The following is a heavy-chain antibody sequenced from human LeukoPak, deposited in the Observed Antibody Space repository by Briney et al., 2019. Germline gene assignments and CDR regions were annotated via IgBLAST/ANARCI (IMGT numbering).Heavy chain of an antibody. CDR1: GFIFSNYQ. V-gene: IGHV3-48*04. CDR3: ARKMTSVTTFDY. Sequence: GGSLRLSCAASGFIFSNYQMNWVHQAPGKGLEWVSYIHDSSGTIHYADSVKGRFTISRDNAKNSLYLQMNSLRAEDTAVYYCARKMTSVTTFDYWGQGTLVTVSS. D-gene: IGHD4-17*01. J-gene: IGHJ4*02. CDR2: IHDSSGTI.